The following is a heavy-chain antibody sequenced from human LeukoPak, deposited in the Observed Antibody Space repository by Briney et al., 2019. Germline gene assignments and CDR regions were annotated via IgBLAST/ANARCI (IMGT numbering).Heavy chain of an antibody. V-gene: IGHV1-18*01. CDR2: ISGYNGNT. J-gene: IGHJ6*03. CDR3: ARVLGYSYESYYYMDV. CDR1: GYIFTNFG. Sequence: GASVKVSCKASGYIFTNFGISWVRQARGQGLEWMGWISGYNGNTKYVQKFQGRVTMTRDMSTSTVYMELSSLRSEDTAVYYCARVLGYSYESYYYMDVWGKGTTVTVSS. D-gene: IGHD5-18*01.